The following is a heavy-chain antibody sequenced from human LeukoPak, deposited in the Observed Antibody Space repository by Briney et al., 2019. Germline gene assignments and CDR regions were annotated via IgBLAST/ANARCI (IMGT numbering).Heavy chain of an antibody. D-gene: IGHD3-22*01. CDR2: ISSSSSTI. V-gene: IGHV3-48*02. CDR3: ARDPSYYYDSSGRAHLDY. J-gene: IGHJ4*02. Sequence: GGSLRLSCAASGFTFSSYSMNWVRQAPGKGLEWVSYISSSSSTIYYADSVKGRFTISRDNAKNSLYLQMNSLRDEETAVYYCARDPSYYYDSSGRAHLDYWGQGTLVTVSS. CDR1: GFTFSSYS.